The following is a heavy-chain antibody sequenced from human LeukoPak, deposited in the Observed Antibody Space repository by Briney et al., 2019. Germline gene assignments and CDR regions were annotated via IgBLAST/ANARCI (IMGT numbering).Heavy chain of an antibody. J-gene: IGHJ6*03. Sequence: PSETLSLTCAVYGGSLSGNYWSWIRQPPGKGLEWIGQISRRGNTNYNPSLKSRVTISVDTSKNQFSLKLSSVTAADTAVYYCARLVVPVQYYYYYYYMDVWGKGTTVTVSS. CDR2: ISRRGNT. CDR1: GGSLSGNY. CDR3: ARLVVPVQYYYYYYYMDV. D-gene: IGHD2-2*01. V-gene: IGHV4-34*01.